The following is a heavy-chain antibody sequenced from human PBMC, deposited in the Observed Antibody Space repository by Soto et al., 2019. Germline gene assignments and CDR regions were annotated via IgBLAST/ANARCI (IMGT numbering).Heavy chain of an antibody. Sequence: GGSLRLSCAASGFTVSSNYMSWVRQAPGKGLEWVSVIYSGGSTYYADSVKGRFTISRDNSKNTLYLQMNSLRAEDTAVYYCATAPPDPLAAAQGPFEYWGQGTLVTVSS. D-gene: IGHD6-13*01. CDR2: IYSGGST. CDR3: ATAPPDPLAAAQGPFEY. CDR1: GFTVSSNY. V-gene: IGHV3-53*01. J-gene: IGHJ4*02.